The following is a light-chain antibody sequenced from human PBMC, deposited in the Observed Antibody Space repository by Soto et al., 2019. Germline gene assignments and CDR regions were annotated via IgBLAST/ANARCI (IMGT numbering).Light chain of an antibody. CDR2: GAY. Sequence: EIVMTQSPATLSVSPGERASLSCRASQSVNSHFAWYQQKPGQAPRLLIYGAYYRATGIPARFSGSGSGTDFTLTISSLQSEDFAVYYCQEYDNWPPFTFGPGTKVDIK. V-gene: IGKV3-15*01. J-gene: IGKJ3*01. CDR1: QSVNSH. CDR3: QEYDNWPPFT.